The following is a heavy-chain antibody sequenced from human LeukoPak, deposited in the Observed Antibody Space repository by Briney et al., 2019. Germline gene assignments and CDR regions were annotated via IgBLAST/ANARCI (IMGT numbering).Heavy chain of an antibody. Sequence: PSETLSLTCTVSGGSISSYYWSWIRQPPGKGLEWIGYIYYSGRTNYSPSLKSRVTISVDTSKNQFSLKLNSVTAADTAVYYCAREDSSGWLDYWGQGTLVTVSS. V-gene: IGHV4-59*01. CDR3: AREDSSGWLDY. CDR1: GGSISSYY. D-gene: IGHD6-19*01. J-gene: IGHJ4*02. CDR2: IYYSGRT.